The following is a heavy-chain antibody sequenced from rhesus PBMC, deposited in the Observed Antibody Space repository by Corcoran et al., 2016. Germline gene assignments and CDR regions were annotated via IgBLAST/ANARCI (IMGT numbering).Heavy chain of an antibody. CDR1: GGSISSNY. CDR3: ARDEGQLES. CDR2: ISGRGGST. D-gene: IGHD6-25*01. V-gene: IGHV4-173*01. J-gene: IGHJ4*01. Sequence: QLQLQESGPGLVKPSETLSLTCAVSGGSISSNYWSWIRQPPGKGLGWIGRISGRGGSTHSHPSLKSRVTISTDTSKNQFSLKLSSGAAADTAVYYCARDEGQLESWGQGVLVTVSS.